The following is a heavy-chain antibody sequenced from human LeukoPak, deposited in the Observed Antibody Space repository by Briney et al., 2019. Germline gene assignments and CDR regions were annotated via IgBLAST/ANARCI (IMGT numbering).Heavy chain of an antibody. CDR2: ISGSGGNT. D-gene: IGHD6-19*01. J-gene: IGHJ4*02. Sequence: GGSLRLSCAASGFTFSSYAMSWVRQAPGKGLEWVSTISGSGGNTYYADSVKGRFTISRGNSKNTLYLQMNSLRAEDTAVYFCAKGWRSSGWCYFDYWGQGTLVTVSS. CDR1: GFTFSSYA. V-gene: IGHV3-23*01. CDR3: AKGWRSSGWCYFDY.